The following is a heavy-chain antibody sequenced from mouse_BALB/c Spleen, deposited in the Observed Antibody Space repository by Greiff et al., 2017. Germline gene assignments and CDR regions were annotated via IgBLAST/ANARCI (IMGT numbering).Heavy chain of an antibody. CDR2: ISYSGST. J-gene: IGHJ3*01. V-gene: IGHV3-2*02. Sequence: DVKLQESGPGLVKPSQSLSLTCTVTGYSITSDYAWNWIRQLPGNNLEWMGYISYSGSTSYNPSLKSRISITRDTSKNQFFLQLNSVTTEDTATYYGAKNPWFAYWGQGTLVTVSA. CDR1: GYSITSDYA. CDR3: AKNPWFAY.